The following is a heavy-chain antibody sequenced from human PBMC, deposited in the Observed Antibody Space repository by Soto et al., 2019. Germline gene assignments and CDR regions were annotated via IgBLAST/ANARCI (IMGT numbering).Heavy chain of an antibody. CDR1: GGSISSYY. Sequence: QVQLQESGPGLVKPSETLSLTCTVSGGSISSYYWSWIRQPAGKGLEWLGRIYTSGSTNYNPSLTSRVTMSVDTSKNQFSLKLSSVTAADTAVYYCARDRGDLVVAPYGWFDPWGQGTLVTVSS. CDR3: ARDRGDLVVAPYGWFDP. V-gene: IGHV4-4*07. D-gene: IGHD2-15*01. J-gene: IGHJ5*02. CDR2: IYTSGST.